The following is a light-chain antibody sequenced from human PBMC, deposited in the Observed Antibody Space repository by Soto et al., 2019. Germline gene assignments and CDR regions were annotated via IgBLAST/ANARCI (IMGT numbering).Light chain of an antibody. V-gene: IGKV1-5*01. J-gene: IGKJ1*01. CDR3: QQYNSYSQT. Sequence: DIQMTQSPSTLSASVGDRVTITCWASQSISSWLAWYQQKPGKAPKLLIYDASSLESGVPSRFSGSGSGTEFTLTISSLQPDDFATYYCQQYNSYSQTFGQGTKVEIK. CDR1: QSISSW. CDR2: DAS.